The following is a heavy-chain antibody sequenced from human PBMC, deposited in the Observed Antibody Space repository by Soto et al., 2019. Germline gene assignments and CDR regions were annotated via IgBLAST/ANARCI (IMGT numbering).Heavy chain of an antibody. Sequence: PGGSLRLSCAASGFTFSSYAMSWVRQAPGKGLEWVSAISGSGGSTYYADSVKGRFTISRDNSKNTLYLQMNSPRAEDTAVYYCAKDLCSGGCCDILSGYYFDYWGQGTLVTVSA. CDR2: ISGSGGST. CDR1: GFTFSSYA. V-gene: IGHV3-23*01. J-gene: IGHJ4*02. CDR3: AKDLCSGGCCDILSGYYFDY. D-gene: IGHD2-15*01.